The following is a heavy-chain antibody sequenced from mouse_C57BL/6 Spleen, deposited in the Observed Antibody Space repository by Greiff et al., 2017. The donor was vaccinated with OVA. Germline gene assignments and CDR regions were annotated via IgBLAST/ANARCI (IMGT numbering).Heavy chain of an antibody. D-gene: IGHD2-4*01. Sequence: EVQLQQSGPELVKPGASVKISCKASGYTFTDYYMNWVKQSHGKSLEWIGDINPNNGGTSYNQKFKGKATLTVDKSSSTAYMELRSLTSEDSAVYYCARSRGGYDYDVGAMDYWGQGTSVTVSS. CDR3: ARSRGGYDYDVGAMDY. V-gene: IGHV1-26*01. CDR2: INPNNGGT. CDR1: GYTFTDYY. J-gene: IGHJ4*01.